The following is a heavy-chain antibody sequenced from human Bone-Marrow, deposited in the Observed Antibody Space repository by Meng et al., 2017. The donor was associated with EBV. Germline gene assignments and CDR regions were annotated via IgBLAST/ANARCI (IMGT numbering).Heavy chain of an antibody. CDR1: GFAIRTSGVG. CDR2: IYWDDDK. J-gene: IGHJ4*02. V-gene: IGHV2-5*02. D-gene: IGHD6-19*01. Sequence: QNTLNASYHTQVKPRQTLTLLYTFSGFAIRTSGVGVGWIRQPPGKALEWLALIYWDDDKRYSPSLKSRLTIDKDTSKNQMVLTMINMDPVDTATYYCAHSGAYSSGCWDYWGQGTLVTVSS. CDR3: AHSGAYSSGCWDY.